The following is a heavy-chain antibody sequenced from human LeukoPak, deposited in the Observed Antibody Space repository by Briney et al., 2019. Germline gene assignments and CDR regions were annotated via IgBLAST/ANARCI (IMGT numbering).Heavy chain of an antibody. CDR3: ARDSRVVPAAMDGYYYYGMDV. V-gene: IGHV1-18*01. CDR1: GYTFTSYG. J-gene: IGHJ6*02. Sequence: GASVRVSCKASGYTFTSYGISWVRQAPGQGLEWMGWISAYNGNTNYAQKLQGRVTMTTDTSTSTAYMELRSLRSDDTAVYYCARDSRVVPAAMDGYYYYGMDVWGQGTTVTVSS. D-gene: IGHD2-2*01. CDR2: ISAYNGNT.